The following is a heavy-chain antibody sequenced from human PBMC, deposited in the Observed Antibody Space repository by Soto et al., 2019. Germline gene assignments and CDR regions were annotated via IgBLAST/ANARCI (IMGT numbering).Heavy chain of an antibody. CDR3: ARKMWERLPYYYYGMDV. Sequence: ASVKVSCKTSGYTFTGYYMHWVRQAPGQGLEWMGWINPNSGGTNYAQKFQGRVTMTRDTSISTAYMELSRLRSDDTAVYYCARKMWERLPYYYYGMDVWGQGTTVTVSS. CDR2: INPNSGGT. J-gene: IGHJ6*02. V-gene: IGHV1-2*02. D-gene: IGHD1-26*01. CDR1: GYTFTGYY.